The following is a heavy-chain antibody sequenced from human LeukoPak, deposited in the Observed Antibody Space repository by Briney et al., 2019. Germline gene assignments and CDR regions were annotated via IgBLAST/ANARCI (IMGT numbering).Heavy chain of an antibody. V-gene: IGHV3-43D*03. CDR1: GFTFDDYA. Sequence: GGSLRLSCAASGFTFDDYAMHWVRQAPGKGLEWVSLISWDGGSTYYADSVKGRFTISRDNSKNSLYLQMTSLRPEDTAFYYCARGRGIAVADLDYWGQGTLVTVSS. CDR3: ARGRGIAVADLDY. D-gene: IGHD6-19*01. CDR2: ISWDGGST. J-gene: IGHJ4*02.